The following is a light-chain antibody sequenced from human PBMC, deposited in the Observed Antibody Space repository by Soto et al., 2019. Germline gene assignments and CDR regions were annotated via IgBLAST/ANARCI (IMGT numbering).Light chain of an antibody. CDR1: QSISSW. CDR2: KAS. V-gene: IGKV1-5*03. CDR3: QQYNSYSVT. Sequence: DIQMTQSPSTLSASVGDRVTITCRASQSISSWLAWYQQKPGKAPKLLIYKASSLESGVPSRFSGSGSGTEFTLTISSPQPDDFATYCCQQYNSYSVTFGPGTKVDIK. J-gene: IGKJ3*01.